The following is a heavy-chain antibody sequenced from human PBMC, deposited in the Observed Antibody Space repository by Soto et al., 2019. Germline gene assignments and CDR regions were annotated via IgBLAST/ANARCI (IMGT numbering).Heavy chain of an antibody. V-gene: IGHV1-8*01. D-gene: IGHD6-19*01. J-gene: IGHJ4*02. CDR3: VTWARSGWDPGFY. CDR1: GYTFTNYA. CDR2: MIPNSGNT. Sequence: QVQLVQSGAAVKKPGASVRVSCQTSGYTFTNYAINWLRQAAGQGLEWMGGMIPNSGNTGYAQSFQGRVSMTRDTSIRTAYRERSSLRAEYSAVYYSVTWARSGWDPGFYLGQGTLAPVSS.